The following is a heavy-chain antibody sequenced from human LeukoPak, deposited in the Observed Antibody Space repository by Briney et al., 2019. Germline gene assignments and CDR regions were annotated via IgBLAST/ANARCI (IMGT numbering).Heavy chain of an antibody. CDR2: IYSSGST. CDR3: ASVREGSDAFDI. Sequence: SETLSLTCTISGASISSGGYYWSWIRQPAGEELEWIGHIYSSGSTNYNPSLKSRVTISADTSKNQFSLKLSSVTAADTAVYYCASVREGSDAFDIWGQGTMVTVSS. J-gene: IGHJ3*02. V-gene: IGHV4-61*09. CDR1: GASISSGGYY.